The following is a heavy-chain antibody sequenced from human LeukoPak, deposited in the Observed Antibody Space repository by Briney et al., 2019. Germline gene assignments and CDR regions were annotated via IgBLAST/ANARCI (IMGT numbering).Heavy chain of an antibody. D-gene: IGHD3-22*01. V-gene: IGHV3-64*01. CDR1: GFTFSSYA. J-gene: IGHJ6*03. Sequence: GGSLRLSCAASGFTFSSYAMHWVRQAPGKGLEYVSAISSNGGSTYYANSVKGRFTISRDNSKNTLYLQMGSLRAEDMAVYYCAKSAEVASGGYVYYYYYYMDVWGKGTTVTVSS. CDR3: AKSAEVASGGYVYYYYYYMDV. CDR2: ISSNGGST.